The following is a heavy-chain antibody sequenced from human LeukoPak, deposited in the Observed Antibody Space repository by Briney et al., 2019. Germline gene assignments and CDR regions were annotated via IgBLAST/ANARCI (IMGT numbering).Heavy chain of an antibody. CDR1: GFTFSNYA. V-gene: IGHV3-23*01. J-gene: IGHJ4*02. CDR2: ISSAGGMT. D-gene: IGHD7-27*01. CDR3: AKDLNWGSFDY. Sequence: GGSLRLSCAASGFTFSNYAMTWVRQAPGKGLEWVSGISSAGGMTYYADYVKGRFTISRDNSRNTLFLQMNSLRAEDTAVYYCAKDLNWGSFDYWGQGTLVTVSS.